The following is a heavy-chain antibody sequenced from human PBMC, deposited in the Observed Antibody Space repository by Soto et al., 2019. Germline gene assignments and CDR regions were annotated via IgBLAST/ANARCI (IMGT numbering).Heavy chain of an antibody. Sequence: AASVKVSCKASGGTFSSYAISWVRQAPGQGLEWMGGIIPIFGTANYAQKFQGRVTITAGESTSTAYMELSSMRSEDTAVYYCARARWLRTNYYYYDYGMDVWG. D-gene: IGHD3-22*01. J-gene: IGHJ6*02. CDR1: GGTFSSYA. CDR3: ARARWLRTNYYYYDYGMDV. V-gene: IGHV1-69*13. CDR2: IIPIFGTA.